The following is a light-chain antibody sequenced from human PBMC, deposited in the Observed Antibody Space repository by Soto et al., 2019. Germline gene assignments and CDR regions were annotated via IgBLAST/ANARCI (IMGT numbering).Light chain of an antibody. CDR2: AAS. V-gene: IGKV1-27*01. Sequence: DIQMTQSPSSLSASVGDRVTITCRASQGISKYLAWYQQKPGKVPKLLIYAASTLQSGVPSRFSGSRSGTDFTLTISSLQPEEVATYYCQKYNSGPRAFGQGTKVEIK. J-gene: IGKJ1*01. CDR1: QGISKY. CDR3: QKYNSGPRA.